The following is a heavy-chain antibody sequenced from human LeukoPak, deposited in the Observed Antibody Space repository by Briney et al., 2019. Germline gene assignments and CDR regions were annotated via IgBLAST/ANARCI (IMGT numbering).Heavy chain of an antibody. J-gene: IGHJ1*01. CDR1: GYTFTSYY. V-gene: IGHV1-2*02. CDR2: INPNSGGT. CDR3: ARDHVDIVVVVAATPNHFQH. D-gene: IGHD2-15*01. Sequence: ASVKVSCKASGYTFTSYYMHWVRQAPGQGLEWMGWINPNSGGTNYAQKFQGRVTMTRDTSISTAYMELSRLRSDDTAVYYCARDHVDIVVVVAATPNHFQHWGQGTLVTVSS.